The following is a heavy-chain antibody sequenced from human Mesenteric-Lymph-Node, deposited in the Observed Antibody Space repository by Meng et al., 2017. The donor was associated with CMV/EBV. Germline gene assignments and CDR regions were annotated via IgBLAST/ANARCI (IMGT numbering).Heavy chain of an antibody. J-gene: IGHJ4*02. Sequence: RLSCAASGFTFTGYTMSWVRQAPGKGLEWVSAISGSGTSTYYAGSVKGRFTISRDNSKNTVYLQMNSLRAEDTAVYYCAKSTVTAYDWGQGTLVTVSS. D-gene: IGHD4-11*01. CDR3: AKSTVTAYD. CDR2: ISGSGTST. CDR1: GFTFTGYT. V-gene: IGHV3-23*01.